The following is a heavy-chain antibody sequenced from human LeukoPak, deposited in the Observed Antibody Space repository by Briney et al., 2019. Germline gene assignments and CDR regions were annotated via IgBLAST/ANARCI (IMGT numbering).Heavy chain of an antibody. D-gene: IGHD6-19*01. CDR3: ARDQEQWRYYYMDV. CDR1: RGSISSYY. J-gene: IGHJ6*03. CDR2: IYTSGST. Sequence: SETLSLTCTVSRGSISSYYWSWIRQPAGKGLEWIGRIYTSGSTNYNPSLKSRVTMSVDTSKNQFSLKLSSVTAADTAVYYCARDQEQWRYYYMDVWGKGTTVTVSS. V-gene: IGHV4-4*07.